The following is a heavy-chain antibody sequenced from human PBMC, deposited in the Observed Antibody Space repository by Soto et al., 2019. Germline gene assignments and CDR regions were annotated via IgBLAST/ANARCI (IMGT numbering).Heavy chain of an antibody. Sequence: SETLSLTCTVSGGTISRYYWSWIRQPPGKGLEWIWEINHSGSTNYNPSLKSRVTISVDTSKNQFSLKLSSVTAADTAVYYCARRLVIVVVTAIPNWFDPWGQGTLVTVLL. CDR1: GGTISRYY. CDR3: ARRLVIVVVTAIPNWFDP. V-gene: IGHV4-34*01. D-gene: IGHD2-21*02. J-gene: IGHJ5*02. CDR2: INHSGST.